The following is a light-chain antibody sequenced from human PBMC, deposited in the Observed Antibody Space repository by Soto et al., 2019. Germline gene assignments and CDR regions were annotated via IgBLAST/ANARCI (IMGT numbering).Light chain of an antibody. CDR1: QGISNY. J-gene: IGKJ5*01. Sequence: DIQMTQSPSSLPASVGDRVTITCLASQGISNYLAWYQQKPGQVPKLLIYVASTLQSGVPSRFSGRGSGTDFSLSISSLQPEDVATYYCQNYNSAPITFGQGTRLEI. CDR2: VAS. V-gene: IGKV1-27*01. CDR3: QNYNSAPIT.